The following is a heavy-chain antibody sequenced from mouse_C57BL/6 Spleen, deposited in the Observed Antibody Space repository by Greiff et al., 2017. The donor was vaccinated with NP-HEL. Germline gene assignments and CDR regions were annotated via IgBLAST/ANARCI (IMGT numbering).Heavy chain of an antibody. CDR3: SRSGYYGSSYVIYFDY. CDR1: GYTFTSYW. J-gene: IGHJ2*01. V-gene: IGHV1-61*01. CDR2: IYPSDSET. Sequence: VQLQQPGAELVRPGSSVKLSCKASGYTFTSYWMDWVKQRPGQGLEWIGNIYPSDSETHYNQKFKDKATLTVDKSSSPAYMQLSSLTSEDSAVYYCSRSGYYGSSYVIYFDYWGQGTTLTVSS. D-gene: IGHD1-1*01.